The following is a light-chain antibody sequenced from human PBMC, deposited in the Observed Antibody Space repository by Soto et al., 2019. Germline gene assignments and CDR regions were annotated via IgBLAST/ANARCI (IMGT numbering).Light chain of an antibody. CDR1: SSDVGGYNF. J-gene: IGLJ1*01. V-gene: IGLV2-8*01. CDR2: DVS. Sequence: QSALTQPRSASGSPGQSVAISCTGTSSDVGGYNFVSWYQQHPGKAPKLLMYDVSKRPSGVPARFSGSKSGNTASLTVSGPQAEDEADYYCSSYAGSSNVFGTGTKVTVL. CDR3: SSYAGSSNV.